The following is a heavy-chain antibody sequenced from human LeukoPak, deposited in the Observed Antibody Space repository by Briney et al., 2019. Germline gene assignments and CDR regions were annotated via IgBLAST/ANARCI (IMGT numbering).Heavy chain of an antibody. CDR3: ASGFDIFYHYYGMDV. D-gene: IGHD3-9*01. Sequence: SETLSLTCTVSGGSISSSSYYWGWIRQPPGKGLEWIGSIYYSGSTYYNPSLKSRVTISVDTSKNQFSLKLSSVTAADTAVYYCASGFDIFYHYYGMDVWGQGTTVTVSS. V-gene: IGHV4-39*07. CDR1: GGSISSSSYY. J-gene: IGHJ6*02. CDR2: IYYSGST.